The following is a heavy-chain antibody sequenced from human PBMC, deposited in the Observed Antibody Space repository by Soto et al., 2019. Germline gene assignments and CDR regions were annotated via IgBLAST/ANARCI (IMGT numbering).Heavy chain of an antibody. J-gene: IGHJ6*03. CDR2: INPNSGGT. CDR3: ARGLSSTSLGPDYYYMDV. V-gene: IGHV1-2*04. Sequence: GASVKVSCKASGYTFTGYYMHWVRQAPGQGLEWIGWINPNSGGTNYAQKYQGWVTMTRDTSISTAYMELSRLRSDDTAVYYFARGLSSTSLGPDYYYMDVWGKGTTVTVSS. CDR1: GYTFTGYY. D-gene: IGHD2-2*01.